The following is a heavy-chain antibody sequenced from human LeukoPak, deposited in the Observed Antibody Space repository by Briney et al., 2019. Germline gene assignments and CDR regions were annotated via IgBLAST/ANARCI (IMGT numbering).Heavy chain of an antibody. V-gene: IGHV4-59*01. CDR1: SGSISSYY. J-gene: IGHJ3*02. CDR3: ARDRRGVWFGELLPTSAFDI. D-gene: IGHD3-10*01. Sequence: SETLSLTCTVSSGSISSYYWSWIQQPPGKGLEWIGYIYYSGSTNYNPSLKSRVTISVDTSKNQFSLKLSSVTAADTAVYYCARDRRGVWFGELLPTSAFDIWGQGTMVTVSS. CDR2: IYYSGST.